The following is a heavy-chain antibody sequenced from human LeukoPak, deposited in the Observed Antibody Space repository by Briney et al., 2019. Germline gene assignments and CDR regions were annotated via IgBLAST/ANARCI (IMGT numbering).Heavy chain of an antibody. Sequence: PSETLSLTCTVSGYSITSGYYWGWIRQPPGKGLEWIGSIYHSGSTYYNPSLKSRVTISVDTSKNQFSLKLSSVTAADTAVYYCARRGPGGERWFDPWGQGTLVTVSS. CDR1: GYSITSGYY. V-gene: IGHV4-38-2*02. D-gene: IGHD2-8*02. CDR2: IYHSGST. J-gene: IGHJ5*02. CDR3: ARRGPGGERWFDP.